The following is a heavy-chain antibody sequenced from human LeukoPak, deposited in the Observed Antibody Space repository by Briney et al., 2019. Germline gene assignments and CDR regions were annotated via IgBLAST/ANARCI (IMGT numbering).Heavy chain of an antibody. CDR2: ISGSGGST. D-gene: IGHD3-10*01. V-gene: IGHV3-23*01. J-gene: IGHJ4*02. Sequence: PGGSLRLSCAASGFTFSSYAMSWVRQAPGKGLESVSAISGSGGSTYYADSVKGRFTISRDNSKNTLYLQMNSLRAEDTAAYYCAKDIRLLWFGELQGNFDYWGQGTLVTVSS. CDR1: GFTFSSYA. CDR3: AKDIRLLWFGELQGNFDY.